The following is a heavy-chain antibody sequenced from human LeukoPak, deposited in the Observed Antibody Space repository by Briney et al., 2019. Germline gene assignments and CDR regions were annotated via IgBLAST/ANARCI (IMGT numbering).Heavy chain of an antibody. V-gene: IGHV4-39*07. CDR1: GGSISSGSYY. D-gene: IGHD5-24*01. Sequence: SETLSLTCTVSGGSISSGSYYWGWIRQPPGKGLEWIGSIYYSGSTYYNPSLKSRVTISVDTSKNQFSLKLSSVTAADTAVYYCARDGGDGYNMVAFDIWGQGTMVTVSS. CDR3: ARDGGDGYNMVAFDI. CDR2: IYYSGST. J-gene: IGHJ3*02.